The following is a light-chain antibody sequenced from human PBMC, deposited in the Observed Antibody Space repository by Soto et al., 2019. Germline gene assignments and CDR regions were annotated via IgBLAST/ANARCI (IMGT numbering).Light chain of an antibody. CDR1: QSIRSW. Sequence: DIQMTQSPSTLSASVGDRVTITCRASQSIRSWLAWYEQKPGRAPNLLIYKASSLESGVPSRFSGSGSGTEFTLTISSLQPEDFATYYCQQYETYPWTFGQGTKVEIK. CDR3: QQYETYPWT. J-gene: IGKJ1*01. V-gene: IGKV1-5*03. CDR2: KAS.